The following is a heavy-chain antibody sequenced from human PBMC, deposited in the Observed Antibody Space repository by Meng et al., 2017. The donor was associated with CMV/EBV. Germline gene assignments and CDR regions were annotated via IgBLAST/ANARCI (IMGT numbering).Heavy chain of an antibody. J-gene: IGHJ6*02. V-gene: IGHV1-69*05. D-gene: IGHD5-18*01. CDR3: ARERIQPQYYYYYYGMDV. CDR1: GGTFSSYA. Sequence: SMKVSCKASGGTFSSYAISWVRQAPGQGLEWMGGIIPIFGTANYAQKFQGRVTITTDESTSIAYMELSSLRSEDTAVYYCARERIQPQYYYYYYGMDVWGQGTTVTVSS. CDR2: IIPIFGTA.